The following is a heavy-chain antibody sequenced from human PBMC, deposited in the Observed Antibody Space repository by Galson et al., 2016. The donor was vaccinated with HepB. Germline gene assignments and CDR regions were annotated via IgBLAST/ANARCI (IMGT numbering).Heavy chain of an antibody. J-gene: IGHJ3*02. CDR2: IYPKTGAT. CDR1: GYSFTAYH. CDR3: ARVMTVTPDFDGFDI. D-gene: IGHD2-21*02. V-gene: IGHV1-2*02. Sequence: SVKVSCKASGYSFTAYHLHWVRQAPGEGLEWVGWIYPKTGATKYAQRFQGRVTLTWDTSVTTAYMELARLRAADTAVYYCARVMTVTPDFDGFDIWGQGTVVTVSS.